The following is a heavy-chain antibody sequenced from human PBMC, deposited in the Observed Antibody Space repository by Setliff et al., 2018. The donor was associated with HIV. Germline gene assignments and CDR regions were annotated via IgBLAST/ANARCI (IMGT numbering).Heavy chain of an antibody. V-gene: IGHV4-4*02. D-gene: IGHD6-19*01. J-gene: IGHJ4*02. CDR3: VMNGWYSLEY. CDR1: SGFTFSNTW. CDR2: INHSGST. Sequence: PSETLSLRLSCAASGFTFSNTWMNWVRQAPGKGLEWIGEINHSGSTNYNPSLKSRVTILADKSKNEFSLKFNSVTAADTAVYYCVMNGWYSLEYWGQGMLVTVSS.